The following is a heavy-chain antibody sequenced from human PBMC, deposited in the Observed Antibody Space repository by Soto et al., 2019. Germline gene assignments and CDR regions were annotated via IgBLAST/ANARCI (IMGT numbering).Heavy chain of an antibody. Sequence: QVQLVESGGGLVKPGGSLRLACAASGFSFGDSYMSWVRQAPGKGLEWLSYISGGSSYTNYADSVKGRFTISRDNAKRSLYPGMNSLRADDPAVYYCANTIVAASGYYFAHWGQGNVVTVSS. CDR1: GFSFGDSY. J-gene: IGHJ4*02. D-gene: IGHD2-21*01. V-gene: IGHV3-11*06. CDR3: ANTIVAASGYYFAH. CDR2: ISGGSSYT.